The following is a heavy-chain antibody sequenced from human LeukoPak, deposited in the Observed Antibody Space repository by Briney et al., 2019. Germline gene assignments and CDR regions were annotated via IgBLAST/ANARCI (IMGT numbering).Heavy chain of an antibody. D-gene: IGHD3-3*01. V-gene: IGHV4-34*01. CDR2: TNHSGST. J-gene: IGHJ4*02. CDR3: ARGQRYDFWSGYSEFDY. CDR1: GGSFSGYY. Sequence: SETLSLTCAVYGGSFSGYYWSWIRQPPGKGLEWIGETNHSGSTNYNPSLKSRVTISVDTSKNQFSLKLSSVTAADTAVYYCARGQRYDFWSGYSEFDYWGQGTLVTVSS.